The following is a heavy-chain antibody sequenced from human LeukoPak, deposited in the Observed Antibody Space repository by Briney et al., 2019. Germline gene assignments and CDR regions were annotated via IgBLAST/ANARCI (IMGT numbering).Heavy chain of an antibody. J-gene: IGHJ5*02. CDR2: INPSGGST. Sequence: ASVKVSCKASGHTSTNNYMHWVRQAPGQGLEWVGMINPSGGSTIYARKFQGRATLTSDTPTNTVYMELSGLRSEDTAIYYCARSYGDYESWGQGTLVTVSS. CDR1: GHTSTNNY. D-gene: IGHD4-17*01. V-gene: IGHV1-46*01. CDR3: ARSYGDYES.